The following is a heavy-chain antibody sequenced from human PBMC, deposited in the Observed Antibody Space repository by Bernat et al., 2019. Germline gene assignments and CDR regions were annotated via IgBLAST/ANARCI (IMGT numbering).Heavy chain of an antibody. CDR1: GYTFTGYY. J-gene: IGHJ5*02. CDR3: ARGDRNGQQLVSFDP. Sequence: QVQLVQSGAEVKKPGASVKVSCKASGYTFTGYYMHWVRQAPGQGLEWMGWINPNSGGTNYAQKFEGWLTMTRDTSISTAYMELSRLRSDDTAVYYCARGDRNGQQLVSFDPWGQGTLVTVSS. CDR2: INPNSGGT. V-gene: IGHV1-2*04. D-gene: IGHD6-6*01.